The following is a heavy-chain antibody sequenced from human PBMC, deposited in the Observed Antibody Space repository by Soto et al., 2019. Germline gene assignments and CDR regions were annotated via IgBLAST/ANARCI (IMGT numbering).Heavy chain of an antibody. Sequence: QVQLQESGPGLVKPAGTLSLTCALSGSSIITDNWWSWVRQPPGKEMEWIGEIYHSGNTNFNPSVKNRVTISGATSKNQFSLTVSSVTAADTASYFCARASASSKLRGVVINWGQGTLVTVSS. J-gene: IGHJ4*02. V-gene: IGHV4-4*01. CDR2: IYHSGNT. D-gene: IGHD3-10*01. CDR3: ARASASSKLRGVVIN. CDR1: GSSIITDNW.